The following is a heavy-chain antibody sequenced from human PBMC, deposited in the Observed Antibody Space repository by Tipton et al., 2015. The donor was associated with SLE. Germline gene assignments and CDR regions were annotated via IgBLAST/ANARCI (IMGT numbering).Heavy chain of an antibody. CDR1: GGSISSYY. CDR2: IYYSGST. Sequence: TLSLTCTVSGGSISSYYWSWIRQPPGKRLEWIGYIYYSGSTNYNPPLKSRATTSVDTSKTQFSLKLSSVTAAATAVYYCARDGECCSGGSCYRTFDIWGPGTMVSVSS. D-gene: IGHD2-15*01. V-gene: IGHV4-59*01. CDR3: ARDGECCSGGSCYRTFDI. J-gene: IGHJ3*02.